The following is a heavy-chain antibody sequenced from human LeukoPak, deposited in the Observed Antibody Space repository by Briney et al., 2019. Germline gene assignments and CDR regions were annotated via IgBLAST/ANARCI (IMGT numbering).Heavy chain of an antibody. Sequence: GGSLRLSCAASGFSVSTNYISWVRQAPGKGLEWVSVIYSDGSTKYADSMKARFTIARDNSKNTVYLQMNSLRVEDTAVYYCARATLDNWGQGTLVTVSS. CDR1: GFSVSTNY. CDR3: ARATLDN. J-gene: IGHJ4*02. CDR2: IYSDGST. V-gene: IGHV3-53*01.